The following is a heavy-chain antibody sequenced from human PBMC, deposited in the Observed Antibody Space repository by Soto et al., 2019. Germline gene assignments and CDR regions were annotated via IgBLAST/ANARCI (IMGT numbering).Heavy chain of an antibody. CDR1: GGSISSYY. J-gene: IGHJ5*02. CDR2: IYTSEST. CDR3: ARGRLLATGSWFDP. V-gene: IGHV4-4*07. D-gene: IGHD2-15*01. Sequence: SETLSITCTVSGGSISSYYWSWIRQPAGKGLEWIGRIYTSESTNYNPYLKSRVTMSVDTSKNQFSMKLSSVPAADTAVYYCARGRLLATGSWFDPWGQGTLVTVSS.